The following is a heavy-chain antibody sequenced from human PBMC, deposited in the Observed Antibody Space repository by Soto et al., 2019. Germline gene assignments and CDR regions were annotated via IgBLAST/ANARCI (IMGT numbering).Heavy chain of an antibody. CDR2: IKYDGSEE. CDR3: ARDWAAGPQGIDY. D-gene: IGHD6-19*01. Sequence: EVQLVESGGGLFQPGGSLRLSCAASGFTFSRHWMSWVRQAPGKGLEWVANIKYDGSEENYVDSVKGRFTISRDNSKNSLYLQMNSLRDEDMAVYYCARDWAAGPQGIDYWGQGTLVTVSS. CDR1: GFTFSRHW. J-gene: IGHJ4*02. V-gene: IGHV3-7*01.